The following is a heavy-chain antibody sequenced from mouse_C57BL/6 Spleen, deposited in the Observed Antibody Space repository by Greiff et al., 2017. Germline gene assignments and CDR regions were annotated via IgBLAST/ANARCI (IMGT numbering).Heavy chain of an antibody. Sequence: EVKVEESGGGLVQPGGSMKLSCVASGFTFSNYWMNWVRQSPEKGLEWVAQIRLKSDNYATHYAESVKGRFTISRDDSKSSVYLQMNNLRAEDTGIYYCTVGSEFYWGQGTTLTGSS. CDR3: TVGSEFY. V-gene: IGHV6-3*01. J-gene: IGHJ2*01. CDR2: IRLKSDNYAT. CDR1: GFTFSNYW.